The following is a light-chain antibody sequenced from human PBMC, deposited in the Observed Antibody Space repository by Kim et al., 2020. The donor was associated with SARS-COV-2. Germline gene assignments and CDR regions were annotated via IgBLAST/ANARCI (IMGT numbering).Light chain of an antibody. CDR1: NLGDKY. CDR3: QTWDGITAV. J-gene: IGLJ3*02. V-gene: IGLV3-1*01. CDR2: QDT. Sequence: SYELTQPPSVSVSPGQTASITCSGDNLGDKYACWYQQKPGQSPLLVIYQDTRRPSGIPDRFSGSNSGNTATLTISGTQAMDEADYYCQTWDGITAVFGGGTKLTVL.